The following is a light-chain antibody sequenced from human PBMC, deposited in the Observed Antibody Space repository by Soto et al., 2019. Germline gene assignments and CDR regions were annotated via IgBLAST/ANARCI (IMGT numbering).Light chain of an antibody. V-gene: IGKV3-20*01. CDR2: ETS. J-gene: IGKJ3*01. CDR1: QSVSSGY. Sequence: EIVLTQSPGTLSLSPGERATLSCRASQSVSSGYLAWYQQKPGQPPRVLIYETSSRATGIPDRFSGSGSGTDFTLTISSLEPEDFAVYYCQQYRSSPPVTFGPGTRVDIK. CDR3: QQYRSSPPVT.